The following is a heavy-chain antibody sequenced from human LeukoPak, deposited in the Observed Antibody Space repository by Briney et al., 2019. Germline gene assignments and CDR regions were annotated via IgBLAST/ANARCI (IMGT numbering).Heavy chain of an antibody. J-gene: IGHJ4*02. V-gene: IGHV4-39*01. CDR1: GGSISSSSYY. Sequence: SETLSLTCTVSGGSISSSSYYRGWIRQPPGKGLEWIGSIYYSGSTYYNPSLKSRVTISVDTSKNQFSLKLSSVTAADTAVYYCASRGSVVVVAAPYFDYWGQGTLVTVSS. CDR2: IYYSGST. D-gene: IGHD2-15*01. CDR3: ASRGSVVVVAAPYFDY.